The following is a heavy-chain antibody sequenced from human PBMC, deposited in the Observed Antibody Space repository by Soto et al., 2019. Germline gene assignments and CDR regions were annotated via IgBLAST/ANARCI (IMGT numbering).Heavy chain of an antibody. CDR3: SRRYSSGGYYYYYGMDV. CDR1: GGTFSSYA. Sequence: QVQLVQSGAEVKKPGSSVKVSCKASGGTFSSYAISWVRQAPGQGLEWMGGIIPIFGTANYAQKFPGRVTITADESTSPAYMKLSSLRSEETAVYYCSRRYSSGGYYYYYGMDVWGQGTTVTVSS. D-gene: IGHD6-19*01. V-gene: IGHV1-69*12. CDR2: IIPIFGTA. J-gene: IGHJ6*02.